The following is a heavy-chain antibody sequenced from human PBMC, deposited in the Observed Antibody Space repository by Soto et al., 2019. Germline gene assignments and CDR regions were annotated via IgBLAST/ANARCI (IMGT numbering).Heavy chain of an antibody. Sequence: GGSLRLSCPAAGFTFSRYAMSWVRQATGKGLGWVSAISGSGGSTYYADSVKGRFTISRDNSKNTLYLQMNSLRAEDTAVYYCAKDRTTVLPSPDYWGQGTLVTVSS. CDR2: ISGSGGST. CDR3: AKDRTTVLPSPDY. D-gene: IGHD4-17*01. J-gene: IGHJ4*02. CDR1: GFTFSRYA. V-gene: IGHV3-23*01.